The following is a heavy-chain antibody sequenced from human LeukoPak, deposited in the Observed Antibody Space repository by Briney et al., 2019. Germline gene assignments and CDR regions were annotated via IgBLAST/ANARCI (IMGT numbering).Heavy chain of an antibody. CDR2: VYSSGTT. J-gene: IGHJ2*01. CDR3: ARAILTASGSVWYFDL. CDR1: GGSISSGRYW. Sequence: SETLSLTCTVSGGSISSGRYWRSWIRQHPGKGLEWIGYVYSSGTTYYSPSLRSRLSMSVDTSKNQFSLNLRSVTAADTAVYYCARAILTASGSVWYFDLWGRGTLVTVSS. V-gene: IGHV4-31*03. D-gene: IGHD3-3*01.